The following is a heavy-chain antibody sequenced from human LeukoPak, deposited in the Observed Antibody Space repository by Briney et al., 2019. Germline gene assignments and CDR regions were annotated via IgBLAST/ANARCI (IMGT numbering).Heavy chain of an antibody. D-gene: IGHD2-15*01. CDR3: ARDSLYCSGGSCYPGGYFDY. V-gene: IGHV1-46*01. CDR1: GYTFTSYY. Sequence: ASVKVSCKASGYTFTSYYMHWVRQAPGQGLEWMGIINPSGGSTSYAQKFQGRVTMTRDMSTSTVYMELSSLRSEDTAVYYCARDSLYCSGGSCYPGGYFDYWGQGTLVTVSS. CDR2: INPSGGST. J-gene: IGHJ4*02.